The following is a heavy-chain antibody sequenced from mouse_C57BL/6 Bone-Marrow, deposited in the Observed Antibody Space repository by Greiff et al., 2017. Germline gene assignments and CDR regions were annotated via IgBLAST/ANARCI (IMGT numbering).Heavy chain of an antibody. CDR3: ARRAVVPYYYAMDY. CDR1: GYTFTSYD. CDR2: IYPRDGST. V-gene: IGHV1-85*01. D-gene: IGHD1-1*01. Sequence: QVQLQQSGPELVKPGASVTLSCKASGYTFTSYDINWVKQRPGQGLEWIGWIYPRDGSTKYNEKFKGKATLTVDTSSSTAYMELHSLTSEDSAVYFCARRAVVPYYYAMDYWGQGTSVTVSS. J-gene: IGHJ4*01.